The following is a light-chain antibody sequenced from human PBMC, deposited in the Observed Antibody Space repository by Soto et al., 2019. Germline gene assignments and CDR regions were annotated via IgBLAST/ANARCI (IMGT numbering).Light chain of an antibody. V-gene: IGLV1-44*01. CDR1: NSNIGSNT. J-gene: IGLJ2*01. Sequence: QSVLTQSPSASGTPGQRVTISCSGSNSNIGSNTVNWYQQLPGTAPKLLIYGYNQRPSGVPDRFSGSKSGTSASLAISGLQSEDEADYYCAAWDDSLNVVVFGGGTKLSVL. CDR2: GYN. CDR3: AAWDDSLNVVV.